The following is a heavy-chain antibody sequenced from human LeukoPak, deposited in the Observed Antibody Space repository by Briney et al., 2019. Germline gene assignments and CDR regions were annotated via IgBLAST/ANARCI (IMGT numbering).Heavy chain of an antibody. CDR2: IYSGGST. V-gene: IGHV3-66*01. CDR3: ARVDYGDYGFDY. D-gene: IGHD4-17*01. Sequence: PGGSLRLSCAASGFTVSSNYMSWVRQAPGKGLEWVSVIYSGGSTYYADSVKGRFTISRDNSKNTLYLQMNSLRAEDTAVYYCARVDYGDYGFDYWGQGTLVTVPS. CDR1: GFTVSSNY. J-gene: IGHJ4*02.